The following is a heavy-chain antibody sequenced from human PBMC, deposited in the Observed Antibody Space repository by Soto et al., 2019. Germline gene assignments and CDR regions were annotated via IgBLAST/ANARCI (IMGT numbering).Heavy chain of an antibody. D-gene: IGHD5-18*01. J-gene: IGHJ4*02. CDR3: ARGAMANFDY. CDR1: GGTFGSQG. V-gene: IGHV1-69*13. CDR2: FIAMLGTP. Sequence: SVKVSCKASGGTFGSQGIAWVRRAPGQGLEWMGGFIAMLGTPTYAKKVQGRATISADESLTSSYLELRSLRSEDTGVYFCARGAMANFDYWGQGTVVTVSS.